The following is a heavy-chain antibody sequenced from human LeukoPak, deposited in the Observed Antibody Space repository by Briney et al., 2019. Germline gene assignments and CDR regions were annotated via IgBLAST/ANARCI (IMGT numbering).Heavy chain of an antibody. J-gene: IGHJ4*02. D-gene: IGHD6-13*01. CDR2: IYSDGRST. CDR1: GFTFSNYW. CDR3: ARGWYSSSLDY. Sequence: PGGSLRLSCAASGFTFSNYWMHWVRQAPGKGLVWVSRIYSDGRSTSYADSVKGRFTISRDNAKNTLYLQMNSLRAEDTAVYYCARGWYSSSLDYWGQGTLVTVSS. V-gene: IGHV3-74*01.